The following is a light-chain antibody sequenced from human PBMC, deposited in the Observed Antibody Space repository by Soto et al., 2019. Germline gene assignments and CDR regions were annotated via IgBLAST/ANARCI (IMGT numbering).Light chain of an antibody. Sequence: QSVLTQPPSASGTPGQGVTISCSGSSSNIGSNTVNWYQQLPGTAPKLLIYSNNQRPSGVPDRFSDSKSGTSASLAISGLQSEDEADYYCAAWDDRLNGPVFGGGTKLTVL. CDR2: SNN. CDR1: SSNIGSNT. V-gene: IGLV1-44*01. CDR3: AAWDDRLNGPV. J-gene: IGLJ2*01.